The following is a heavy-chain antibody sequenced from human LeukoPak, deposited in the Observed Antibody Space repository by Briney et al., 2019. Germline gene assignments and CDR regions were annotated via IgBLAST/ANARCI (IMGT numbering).Heavy chain of an antibody. J-gene: IGHJ4*02. CDR1: GYTFTSYA. V-gene: IGHV7-4-1*02. CDR2: INTNTGNP. CDR3: ARRVADHYDYVWGSYRSYYSDY. Sequence: ASVKVSCKASGYTFTSYAMNWVRQAPGQGLEWMGWINTNTGNPTYAQGFTGRFVFSLDTSVSTAYLQISSLKAEDTAVYYCARRVADHYDYVWGSYRSYYSDYWGQGTLVTVSS. D-gene: IGHD3-16*02.